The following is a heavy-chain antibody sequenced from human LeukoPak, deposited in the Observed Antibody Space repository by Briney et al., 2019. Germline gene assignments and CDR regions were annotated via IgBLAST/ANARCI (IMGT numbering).Heavy chain of an antibody. CDR2: IDWDGDK. D-gene: IGHD6-13*01. CDR3: ARTSSSWYFGYYYYGMDV. V-gene: IGHV2-70*01. Sequence: SGPALVKPTQTLTLTCTFSGFSLRTSGMCVSWIRQPPGKALEWLALIDWDGDKYYSTSLKTRLTISKDTSKNQVVLTMTNMDPVDTATYYCARTSSSWYFGYYYYGMDVWGQGTTVTVSS. J-gene: IGHJ6*02. CDR1: GFSLRTSGMC.